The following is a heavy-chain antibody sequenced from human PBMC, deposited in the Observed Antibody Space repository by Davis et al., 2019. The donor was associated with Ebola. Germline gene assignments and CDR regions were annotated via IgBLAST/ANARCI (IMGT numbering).Heavy chain of an antibody. D-gene: IGHD1-7*01. CDR3: ARGRDNWNYADMDV. CDR2: MNPNSGNT. V-gene: IGHV1-8*01. J-gene: IGHJ6*03. Sequence: VKVSCKASGYTFTTYDINWVRQATGQGLEWMGWMNPNSGNTGYAQKFQGRVTITRNTSISTAYMELSSLRSEDTAVYYCARGRDNWNYADMDVWGKGTTVTVSS. CDR1: GYTFTTYD.